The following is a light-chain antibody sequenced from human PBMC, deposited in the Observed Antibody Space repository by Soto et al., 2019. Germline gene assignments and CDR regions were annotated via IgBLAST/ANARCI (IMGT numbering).Light chain of an antibody. Sequence: DIVMTQSPVSLSVSLGERATINCKSSQTVFHSSYNKDFLAWYQQKPGQPPKLLFYLATTRESGVPARFSGGGSGTDFSLTISSLQAEDVAVYYWQQYYSSLTFGQGTKMELK. CDR1: QTVFHSSYNKDF. CDR3: QQYYSSLT. V-gene: IGKV4-1*01. CDR2: LAT. J-gene: IGKJ2*01.